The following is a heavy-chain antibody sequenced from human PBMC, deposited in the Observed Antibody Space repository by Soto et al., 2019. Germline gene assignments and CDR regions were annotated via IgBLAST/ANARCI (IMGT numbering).Heavy chain of an antibody. J-gene: IGHJ4*02. Sequence: GASVKVYCKASGGTFSKNTISWVRQAPGQGLEWMGGIMPVFGRPNYAQKFQGRVTITADEYTRTAYMELSRLKSDDTAVYYCARQFDYDTSGYYYAYWGQGTQVTVSS. CDR1: GGTFSKNT. CDR3: ARQFDYDTSGYYYAY. V-gene: IGHV1-69*13. CDR2: IMPVFGRP. D-gene: IGHD3-22*01.